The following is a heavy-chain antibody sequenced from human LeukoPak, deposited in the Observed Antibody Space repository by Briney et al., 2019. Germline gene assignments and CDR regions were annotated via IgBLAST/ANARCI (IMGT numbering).Heavy chain of an antibody. CDR3: ARNSLQRLVRVKPLDY. D-gene: IGHD6-13*01. Sequence: PSQTLSLTCAISGDSVSSNSAAWNWIRQSPSRGLEWLGRTYYRSKWYNDYAVSVKSRITINPDTSKNQFSLQLNSVTPEDTAVYYCARNSLQRLVRVKPLDYWGQGTLVTVSS. CDR2: TYYRSKWYN. J-gene: IGHJ4*02. V-gene: IGHV6-1*01. CDR1: GDSVSSNSAA.